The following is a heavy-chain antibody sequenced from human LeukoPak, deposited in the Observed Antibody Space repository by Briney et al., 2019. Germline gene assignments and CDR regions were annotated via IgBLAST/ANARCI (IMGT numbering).Heavy chain of an antibody. D-gene: IGHD3-10*01. CDR3: AVQGSGFHNAPAGDFDY. J-gene: IGHJ4*02. V-gene: IGHV4-61*02. CDR1: GASISSGTYY. CDR2: IYTSGST. Sequence: SETLSLTCTVSGASISSGTYYWSWIRQPAGKGLEWIGRIYTSGSTNYNPSLKSRVTISVDTSKNQFSLRLSSVTAADTAVYYCAVQGSGFHNAPAGDFDYWGQGTLVTVSS.